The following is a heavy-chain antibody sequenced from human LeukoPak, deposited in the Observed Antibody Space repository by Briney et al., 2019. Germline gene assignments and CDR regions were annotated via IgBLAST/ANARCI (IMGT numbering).Heavy chain of an antibody. Sequence: ASVKVSCNTSGYTFTNYDINWVRQATGQGLEWMGWMSPNSGDTGYAQKFQDRVTMTRNTSISTAYMELSSLRSDDTAVYYCANSRWLIDYYLDVWGKGTTVIVSS. CDR3: ANSRWLIDYYLDV. CDR2: MSPNSGDT. CDR1: GYTFTNYD. D-gene: IGHD5-12*01. J-gene: IGHJ6*03. V-gene: IGHV1-8*01.